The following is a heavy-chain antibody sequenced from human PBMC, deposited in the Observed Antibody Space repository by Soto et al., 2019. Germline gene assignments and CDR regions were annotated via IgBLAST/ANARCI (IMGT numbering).Heavy chain of an antibody. CDR3: AKDRDPDGIWTFDS. D-gene: IGHD3-9*01. V-gene: IGHV3-23*01. CDR2: IIGGDGDK. CDR1: GFTFRTFT. Sequence: GGSLRLSCAASGFTFRTFTMNWVRQAPGKGLEWVSGIIGGDGDKFYSDSVKGRFTISRDNSKDMLFLQMSSLRVDDTAVYYCAKDRDPDGIWTFDSWGEGTLVTVSS. J-gene: IGHJ5*01.